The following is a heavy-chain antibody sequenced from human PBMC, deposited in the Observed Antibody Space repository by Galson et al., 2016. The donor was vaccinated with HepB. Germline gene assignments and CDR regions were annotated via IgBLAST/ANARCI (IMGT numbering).Heavy chain of an antibody. Sequence: SLRLSCAASGFTFTTHTMNWVRQAPGKGLEWVSFISSSSTYIYYADSVRGRFTISRDNAKNSLYPQMNSLRAEDTAVYYCARLVENWNEAGRFDSWGQGTLVTVSS. J-gene: IGHJ4*02. D-gene: IGHD1-1*01. V-gene: IGHV3-21*01. CDR2: ISSSSTYI. CDR1: GFTFTTHT. CDR3: ARLVENWNEAGRFDS.